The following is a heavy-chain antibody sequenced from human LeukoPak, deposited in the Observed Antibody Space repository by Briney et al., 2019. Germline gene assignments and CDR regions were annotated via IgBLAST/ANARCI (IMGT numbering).Heavy chain of an antibody. J-gene: IGHJ4*02. V-gene: IGHV3-30*04. CDR2: MSYDGSHK. CDR1: GFSFSSYT. Sequence: GGSLRLSCVASGFSFSSYTMHWVRQAPGKGLEWVAVMSYDGSHKYHADSVKGRFTISRDNSKNTLYLQMNSLRAEDTAIYYCARDVGGYAFDYWGQGTLVTVSS. CDR3: ARDVGGYAFDY. D-gene: IGHD5-12*01.